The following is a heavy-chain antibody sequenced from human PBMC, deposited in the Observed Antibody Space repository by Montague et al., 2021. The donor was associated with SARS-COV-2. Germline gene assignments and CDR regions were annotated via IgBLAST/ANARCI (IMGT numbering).Heavy chain of an antibody. Sequence: SETLSLTCTVSGGSISGYYWSWIRQPPEKGLEWIGEINQSGRTNNNPSFKSRVIISVDTSKNQFSLKLSSVTAADTAVYYCARRGSSVWGVTVSAELDYWGQGILVIVSS. CDR1: GGSISGYY. V-gene: IGHV4-34*01. J-gene: IGHJ4*02. D-gene: IGHD3-10*01. CDR3: ARRGSSVWGVTVSAELDY. CDR2: INQSGRT.